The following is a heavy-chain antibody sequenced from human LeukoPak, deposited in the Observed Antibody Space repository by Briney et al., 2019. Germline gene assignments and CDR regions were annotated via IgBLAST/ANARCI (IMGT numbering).Heavy chain of an antibody. CDR1: GGSVSSSSYY. Sequence: PSETLSLTCTVSGGSVSSSSYYWGWIRQPPGKGLEWIGTIYYSGSTYYNPSLKSRVTISVDTSKNQFSLKLTSVTAADRAVYYCARLGDSSPNSYWGQGTLVTVSS. CDR3: ARLGDSSPNSY. V-gene: IGHV4-39*01. D-gene: IGHD6-19*01. J-gene: IGHJ4*02. CDR2: IYYSGST.